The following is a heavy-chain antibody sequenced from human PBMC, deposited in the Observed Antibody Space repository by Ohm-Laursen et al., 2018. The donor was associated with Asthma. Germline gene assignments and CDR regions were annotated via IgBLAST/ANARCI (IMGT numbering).Heavy chain of an antibody. D-gene: IGHD4-17*01. CDR3: ARDPPVTTVTTGEHFDF. V-gene: IGHV3-11*01. CDR2: ISTTGNTI. CDR1: GFTFSNYY. J-gene: IGHJ4*02. Sequence: SLRLSCTASGFTFSNYYMSWIRQAPGKGLEWVSYISTTGNTIYYVDSVKGRFTISRDNAKNSLYLQMGNLRADDTAVYFCARDPPVTTVTTGEHFDFWGQGTPVTVSS.